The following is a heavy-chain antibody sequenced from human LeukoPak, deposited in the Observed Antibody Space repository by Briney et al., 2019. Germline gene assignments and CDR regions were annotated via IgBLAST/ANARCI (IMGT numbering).Heavy chain of an antibody. J-gene: IGHJ4*02. CDR1: GGSISSYY. V-gene: IGHV4-59*01. Sequence: LETLCLSCAASGGSISSYYWSWVRQPPGKGLEWVAHIYYSGSTHYNPSLKSRVTISADTSKNTLSLKLSSLPTAATAVYYFARVDGSGRPWYFDYWGQGTLVTVSS. CDR3: ARVDGSGRPWYFDY. CDR2: IYYSGST. D-gene: IGHD3-10*01.